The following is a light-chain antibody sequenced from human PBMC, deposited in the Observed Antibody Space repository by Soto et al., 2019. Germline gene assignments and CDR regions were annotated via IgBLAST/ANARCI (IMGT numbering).Light chain of an antibody. Sequence: QSALTQPASVSGSPGQSITISCTGTSSDVGTYNYVSWYQHHPGKAPKLMIHEVSNRPSGVSNRFSGSRSGNTASLTISGLQDEDDADYYCTSYTSSRDFGVVFGGGTKVTVL. CDR3: TSYTSSRDFGVV. CDR1: SSDVGTYNY. V-gene: IGLV2-14*01. J-gene: IGLJ2*01. CDR2: EVS.